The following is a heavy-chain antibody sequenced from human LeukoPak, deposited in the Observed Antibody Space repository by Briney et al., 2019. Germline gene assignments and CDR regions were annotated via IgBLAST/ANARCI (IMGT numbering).Heavy chain of an antibody. V-gene: IGHV1-18*01. D-gene: IGHD5-12*01. CDR3: ERSGRGTYYYFDL. CDR2: ISAYNGNT. Sequence: ASVKVSCKASGYTFTSYGISWVRQAPGQGLEWMGWISAYNGNTNYAQKLQGRVTMTADTATSTAYMELRSLTSDDTAMYYCERSGRGTYYYFDLWGQGTLVTVSS. J-gene: IGHJ4*02. CDR1: GYTFTSYG.